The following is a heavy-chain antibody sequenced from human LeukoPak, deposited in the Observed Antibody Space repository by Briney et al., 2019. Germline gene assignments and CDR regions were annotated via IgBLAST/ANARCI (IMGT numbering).Heavy chain of an antibody. CDR2: ISGSGGST. D-gene: IGHD3-22*01. J-gene: IGHJ4*02. CDR1: GGSVSSGGYY. CDR3: AKDYYDSSGYYYFDY. Sequence: ETLSLTCTVSGGSVSSGGYYWTWVRQPPGKGLEWVSAISGSGGSTYYADSVKGRFTISRDNSKNTLYLQMNSLRAEDTAVYYCAKDYYDSSGYYYFDYWGQGTLVTVSS. V-gene: IGHV3-23*01.